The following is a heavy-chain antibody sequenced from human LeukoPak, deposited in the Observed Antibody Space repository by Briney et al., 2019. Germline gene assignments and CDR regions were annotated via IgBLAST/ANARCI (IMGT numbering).Heavy chain of an antibody. CDR1: GGSISSYY. D-gene: IGHD3-22*01. CDR2: IYYSGST. CDR3: ARQTITMIVVVSPHAFDI. J-gene: IGHJ3*02. Sequence: ASETLSLTCTVSGGSISSYYWGWIRQPPGKGLEWIGSIYYSGSTYYNPSLKSRVTISVDTSKNQFSLKLSSVTAADTAVYYCARQTITMIVVVSPHAFDIWGQGTMVTVSS. V-gene: IGHV4-39*01.